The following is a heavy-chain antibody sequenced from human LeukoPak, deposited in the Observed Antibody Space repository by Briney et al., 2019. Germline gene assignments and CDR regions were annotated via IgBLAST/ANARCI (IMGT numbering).Heavy chain of an antibody. CDR2: IYYSGST. CDR3: ARRSRQWLVRFRYAFDI. J-gene: IGHJ3*02. D-gene: IGHD6-19*01. V-gene: IGHV4-39*07. Sequence: SETLSLTCTVSGGSISSSSYYWGWIRQPPGKGLEWIGSIYYSGSTYYNPSLKSRVTISVYTSKNQFSLKLSSVTAADTAVYYCARRSRQWLVRFRYAFDIWGQGTMVTVSS. CDR1: GGSISSSSYY.